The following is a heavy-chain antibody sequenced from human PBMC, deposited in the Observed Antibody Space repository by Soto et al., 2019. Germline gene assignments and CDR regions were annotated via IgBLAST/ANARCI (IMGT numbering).Heavy chain of an antibody. CDR3: ARGGSWFDP. CDR2: IYYSGST. Sequence: LSLTCTVPGGSISTYYWSWIRQPPGKGLEWIGYIYYSGSTNYNPSLKSRVSISADTSKNQFSLKLSSVTAADTAVYYCARGGSWFDPWGQGTRVTVSS. CDR1: GGSISTYY. D-gene: IGHD3-16*01. J-gene: IGHJ5*02. V-gene: IGHV4-59*01.